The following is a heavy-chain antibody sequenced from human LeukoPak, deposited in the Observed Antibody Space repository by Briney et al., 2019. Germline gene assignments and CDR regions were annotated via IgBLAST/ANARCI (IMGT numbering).Heavy chain of an antibody. CDR3: AREILRLDY. V-gene: IGHV7-4-1*02. CDR2: INTNTGNP. J-gene: IGHJ4*02. D-gene: IGHD2/OR15-2a*01. CDR1: GDTFTSNS. Sequence: ASVKVSCKASGDTFTSNSMNWVRQAPGQGLEWMGWINTNTGNPTYAQGFTGRFVFSLDTSVSTAYLQISRLKAEDTAVYYCAREILRLDYWGQGTLVTVSS.